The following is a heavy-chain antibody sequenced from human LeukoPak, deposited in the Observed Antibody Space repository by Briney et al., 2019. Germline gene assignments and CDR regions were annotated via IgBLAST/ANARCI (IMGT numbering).Heavy chain of an antibody. CDR3: ARGAGYNYPYYFDY. V-gene: IGHV3-30-3*01. Sequence: GGSLRLSCAASGFTFSSYSMHWVRQAPGKGLEWVAVISYDGSNKYNADSVKGRFTISRDNSKNTLYLQMNSLRAEDTAVYYCARGAGYNYPYYFDYWGQGTLVTVSS. CDR2: ISYDGSNK. D-gene: IGHD5-24*01. J-gene: IGHJ4*02. CDR1: GFTFSSYS.